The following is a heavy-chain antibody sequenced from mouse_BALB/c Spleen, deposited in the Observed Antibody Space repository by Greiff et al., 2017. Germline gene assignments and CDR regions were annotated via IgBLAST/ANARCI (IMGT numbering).Heavy chain of an antibody. J-gene: IGHJ2*01. CDR1: GYTFSSYW. Sequence: VKLVESGAELMKPGASVKISCKATGYTFSSYWIEWVKQRPGHGLEWIGEILPGSGSTNYNEKFKGKATVTADTSSNTAYMQLSSLTSEDSAVYYCASKKNWVYCDYWGQGTTLTVSS. D-gene: IGHD4-1*01. CDR3: ASKKNWVYCDY. CDR2: ILPGSGST. V-gene: IGHV1-9*01.